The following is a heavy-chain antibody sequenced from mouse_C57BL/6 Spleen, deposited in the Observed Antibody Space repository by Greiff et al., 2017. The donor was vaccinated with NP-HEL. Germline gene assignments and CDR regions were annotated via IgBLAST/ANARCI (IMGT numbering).Heavy chain of an antibody. CDR1: GYTFTSYW. CDR3: ARGSNPYAMDY. CDR2: IDPSDSYT. Sequence: QVQLQQPGAELVMPGASVKLSCKASGYTFTSYWMHWVKQRPGQGLEWIGEIDPSDSYTNYNQKFKGKSTLTVDKSSSTDYMLLSSLTSEDSAVYYCARGSNPYAMDYWGQGTSVTVSS. J-gene: IGHJ4*01. V-gene: IGHV1-69*01. D-gene: IGHD2-5*01.